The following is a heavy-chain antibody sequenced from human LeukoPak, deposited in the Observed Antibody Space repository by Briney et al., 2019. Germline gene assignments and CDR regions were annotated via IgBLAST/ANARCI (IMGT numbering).Heavy chain of an antibody. CDR2: ISDGGST. V-gene: IGHV4-59*08. CDR1: GGSISSFY. Sequence: SETLSLTCTVSGGSISSFYWSWIRQPPGKGLERIGYISDGGSTNYHLSLKSRVTISVDTSKNQFSLRLSSVTAADTAVYYCARVNYRSGSYSSWFDPWGQGTLVTVS. CDR3: ARVNYRSGSYSSWFDP. J-gene: IGHJ5*02. D-gene: IGHD3-10*01.